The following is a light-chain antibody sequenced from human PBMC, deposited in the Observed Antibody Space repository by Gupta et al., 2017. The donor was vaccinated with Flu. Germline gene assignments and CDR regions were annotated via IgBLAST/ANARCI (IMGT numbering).Light chain of an antibody. CDR1: SSDVGNYNY. CDR2: EVN. J-gene: IGLJ3*02. Sequence: QSALTQPASVSGSPGQSITISCTGTSSDVGNYNYVSWYQQHPGKAPKLMIYEVNNRPSGISNRVSGSKSGNTASLSISGLQAEDEADDYCSSYTSSNSGVFGGGTKVTVL. CDR3: SSYTSSNSGV. V-gene: IGLV2-14*01.